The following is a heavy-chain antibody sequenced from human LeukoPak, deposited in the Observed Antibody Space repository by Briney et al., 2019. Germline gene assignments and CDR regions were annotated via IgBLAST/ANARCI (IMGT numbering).Heavy chain of an antibody. CDR3: AKTYSSGWYRRGYFDY. D-gene: IGHD6-19*01. Sequence: GGSLRLSCAASGFTFSDYYMSWIRQAPGKGLEWVSYISSSGSTIYYADSVKGRFTISRDNAKNSLYLQMNSLRAEDTALYYCAKTYSSGWYRRGYFDYWGQGTLVTVSS. V-gene: IGHV3-11*01. J-gene: IGHJ4*02. CDR1: GFTFSDYY. CDR2: ISSSGSTI.